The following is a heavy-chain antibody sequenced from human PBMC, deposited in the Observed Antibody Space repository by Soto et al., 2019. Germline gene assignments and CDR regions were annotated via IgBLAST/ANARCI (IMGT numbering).Heavy chain of an antibody. J-gene: IGHJ6*02. V-gene: IGHV5-51*01. CDR3: AITRSFPLGFDYDGMDV. CDR1: GYSFASYW. Sequence: GESLKISCQGSGYSFASYWIGWVRQMPGKDLDCMGIIYPGDSDTRYSPSFQGQVTISADKSLRTAYLQWTSLKASDTALYYCAITRSFPLGFDYDGMDVWGQGTTDTVSS. D-gene: IGHD6-6*01. CDR2: IYPGDSDT.